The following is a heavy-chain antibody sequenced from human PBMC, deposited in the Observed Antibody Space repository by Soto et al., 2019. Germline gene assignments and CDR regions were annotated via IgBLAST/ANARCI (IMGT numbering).Heavy chain of an antibody. V-gene: IGHV4-61*01. CDR2: IYYSGST. CDR1: GGSISSSSYY. J-gene: IGHJ5*02. CDR3: ARDGPTAGRFDP. D-gene: IGHD5-18*01. Sequence: PSETLSLTCTVSGGSISSSSYYWGWIRQPPGKGLEWIGYIYYSGSTNYNPSLKSRVTISVDTSKNQFSLKLSSVTAADTAVYYCARDGPTAGRFDPWGQGTLVTVSS.